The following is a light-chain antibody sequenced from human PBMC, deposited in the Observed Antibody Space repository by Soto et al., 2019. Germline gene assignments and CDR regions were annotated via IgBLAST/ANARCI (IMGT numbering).Light chain of an antibody. J-gene: IGLJ2*01. CDR1: SSNIGAGYD. CDR3: QSYDSSLSGVV. Sequence: QTVVTQPPSVSGAPGQRVTISCTGSSSNIGAGYDVHWYQQLPGTAPKVLIYGNSNRPSGVPDRFSGSKSGTSASLAITGLQAEDEADYYCQSYDSSLSGVVLGGGTKVTVL. V-gene: IGLV1-40*01. CDR2: GNS.